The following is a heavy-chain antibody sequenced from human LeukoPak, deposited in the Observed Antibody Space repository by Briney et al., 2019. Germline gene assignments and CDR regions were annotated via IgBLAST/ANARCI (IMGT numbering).Heavy chain of an antibody. CDR1: GGSFSGSY. J-gene: IGHJ4*02. CDR2: INQSGIT. D-gene: IGHD3-10*01. V-gene: IGHV4-34*01. Sequence: SETLSLTCAVYGGSFSGSYWSWIRQPPGKGLEWIGEINQSGITNYNTSLKSRVTISVDTSKNQFSLKLSSVTAADTAVYYCARRAPYYGSGSYYSLSTPFDYWGQGTLVTVSS. CDR3: ARRAPYYGSGSYYSLSTPFDY.